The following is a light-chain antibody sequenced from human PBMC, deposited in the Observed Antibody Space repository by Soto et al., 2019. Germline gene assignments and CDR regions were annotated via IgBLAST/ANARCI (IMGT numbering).Light chain of an antibody. CDR2: AAS. CDR1: QSISSY. CDR3: QQRYRTPYT. Sequence: DIQMTQSPSSLSASVGDRVTITCRASQSISSYLNWYQQKPGKAPKLLIYAASSLQSGVPSRFSRSEPGPDFTLSIRHLQPEEFATYYCQQRYRTPYTFGQGTKLEIK. J-gene: IGKJ2*01. V-gene: IGKV1-39*01.